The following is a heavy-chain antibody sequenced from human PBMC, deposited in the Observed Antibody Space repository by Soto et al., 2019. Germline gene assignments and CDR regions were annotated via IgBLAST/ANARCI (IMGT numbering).Heavy chain of an antibody. Sequence: XDTLSLTCSVSGCPFSGYYWSWIRQPPGKGLEWIGEINHSGSTNYNPSLKSRVTISVDTSKNQFSLKLSSVTAADTAVYYCARGPNYDYVWGSYRQIFDYWGQGTLVTVSS. J-gene: IGHJ4*02. V-gene: IGHV4-34*01. CDR3: ARGPNYDYVWGSYRQIFDY. CDR2: INHSGST. CDR1: GCPFSGYY. D-gene: IGHD3-16*02.